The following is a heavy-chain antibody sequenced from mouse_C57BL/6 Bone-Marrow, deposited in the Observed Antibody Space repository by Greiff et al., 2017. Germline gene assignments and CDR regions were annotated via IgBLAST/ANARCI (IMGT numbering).Heavy chain of an antibody. V-gene: IGHV1-85*01. Sequence: VKLMESGPELVKPGASVKLSCKASGYTFTSYDINWVKQRPGQGLEWIGWIYPRDGSTKYNEKFKGKATLTVDTSSSTAYMELHSLTSEDSAVYFCALTTVVATNYWGQGTTLTVSS. J-gene: IGHJ2*01. D-gene: IGHD1-1*01. CDR2: IYPRDGST. CDR3: ALTTVVATNY. CDR1: GYTFTSYD.